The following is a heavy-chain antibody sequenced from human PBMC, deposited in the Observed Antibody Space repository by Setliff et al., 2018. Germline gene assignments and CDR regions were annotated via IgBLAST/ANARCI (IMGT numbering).Heavy chain of an antibody. CDR1: GGSITSGRYY. CDR3: ARSPSSGAYWNPRPFYSDY. CDR2: IHYSENT. D-gene: IGHD1-26*01. J-gene: IGHJ4*02. Sequence: PSETLSLTCTVSGGSITSGRYYWGWIRQPPGQGLEWIASIHYSENTYYNPSLKTRVTISVDTSKNQFSLKLSFVTAADTAVYYCARSPSSGAYWNPRPFYSDYWGQGTLVTVSS. V-gene: IGHV4-39*01.